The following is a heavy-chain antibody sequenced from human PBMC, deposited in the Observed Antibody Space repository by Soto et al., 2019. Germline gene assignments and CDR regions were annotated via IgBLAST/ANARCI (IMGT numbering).Heavy chain of an antibody. Sequence: SVKVSCKASGSTFTNYYMHWVREAPGQGLEWMGIINPSGGSTSYAQKFQGRVTMTRDTSTSTVYMELSSLRSEDTAVYYCARLRYSRGVLDYWGQGTLVTVS. CDR1: GSTFTNYY. V-gene: IGHV1-46*01. CDR3: ARLRYSRGVLDY. J-gene: IGHJ4*02. CDR2: INPSGGST. D-gene: IGHD5-18*01.